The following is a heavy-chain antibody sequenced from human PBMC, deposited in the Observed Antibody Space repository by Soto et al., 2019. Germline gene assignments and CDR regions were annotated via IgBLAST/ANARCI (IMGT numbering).Heavy chain of an antibody. CDR1: GSTFTSYG. Sequence: ASVKVSCKASGSTFTSYGISWVRQAPGQGLGWMGRIIPILGIANYAQKFQGRVTITADKSTSTAYMELSSLRSEDTAVYYCARDRGYSYGYFDYWGQGTLVTVSS. V-gene: IGHV1-69*04. D-gene: IGHD5-18*01. J-gene: IGHJ4*02. CDR3: ARDRGYSYGYFDY. CDR2: IIPILGIA.